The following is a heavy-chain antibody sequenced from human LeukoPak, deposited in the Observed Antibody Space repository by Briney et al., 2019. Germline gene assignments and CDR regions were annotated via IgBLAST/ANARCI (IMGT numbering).Heavy chain of an antibody. CDR2: INPNSGGT. D-gene: IGHD3-22*01. V-gene: IGHV1-2*02. Sequence: ASVKVSCKASGYTFTGYYMHWVRQAPGQGLEWMGWINPNSGGTNYAQKFQGRVTMTRDTSISTAYMELSRLRSDDTAVYYCAREYYYDSSANDAFDIWGQGTMVTVSS. J-gene: IGHJ3*02. CDR1: GYTFTGYY. CDR3: AREYYYDSSANDAFDI.